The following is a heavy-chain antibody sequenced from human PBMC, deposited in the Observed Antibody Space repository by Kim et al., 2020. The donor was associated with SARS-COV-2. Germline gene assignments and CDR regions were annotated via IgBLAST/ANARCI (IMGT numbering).Heavy chain of an antibody. CDR1: GYTFTSYY. J-gene: IGHJ5*02. CDR3: ATEPMVRGVMPGP. V-gene: IGHV1-46*01. D-gene: IGHD3-10*01. CDR2: INPSGGST. Sequence: ASVKVSCKASGYTFTSYYMHWVRQAPGQGLEWMGIINPSGGSTSYAQKFQGRVTMTRDTSTSTVYMELSSLRSEDTAVYYCATEPMVRGVMPGPWGQGTLVTVSS.